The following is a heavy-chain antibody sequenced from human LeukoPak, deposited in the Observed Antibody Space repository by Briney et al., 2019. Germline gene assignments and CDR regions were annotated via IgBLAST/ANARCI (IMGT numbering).Heavy chain of an antibody. Sequence: GGSLRLSCAASGFTFSNYGMNWVRQAPGKGLEWVSATSASGSSPNYSDSVKGRFTISRDNSKNTLYLQMNSLRAEDTAVYYCAKTTGGNAYDYIHYWGQGALVTVSS. V-gene: IGHV3-23*01. D-gene: IGHD5-12*01. CDR2: TSASGSSP. J-gene: IGHJ4*02. CDR3: AKTTGGNAYDYIHY. CDR1: GFTFSNYG.